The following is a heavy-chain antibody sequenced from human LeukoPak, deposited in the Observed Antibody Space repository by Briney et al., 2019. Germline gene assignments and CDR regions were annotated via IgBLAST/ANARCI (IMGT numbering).Heavy chain of an antibody. CDR3: VRDCSGGSCYSEWFDP. V-gene: IGHV3-21*01. CDR2: ISSSSSYI. CDR1: GFTFSSYS. J-gene: IGHJ5*02. Sequence: GGSLRLSCAASGFTFSSYSMNWVRQAPGKGLEWVSSISSSSSYIYYADSVKGRLTISRDNAKNSLYLQMNSLRAEDTAVYYCVRDCSGGSCYSEWFDPWGQGTPVTVSS. D-gene: IGHD2-15*01.